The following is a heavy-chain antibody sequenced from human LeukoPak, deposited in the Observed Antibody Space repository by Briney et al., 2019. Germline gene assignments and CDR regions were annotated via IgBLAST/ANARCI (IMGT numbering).Heavy chain of an antibody. CDR2: ISSSSSTI. CDR3: ARSTKTSARITMIDLDY. D-gene: IGHD3-22*01. J-gene: IGHJ4*02. V-gene: IGHV3-48*02. CDR1: GFTVSSYS. Sequence: GGSLRLSCAASGFTVSSYSMNWVRQAPGKGLEWVSYISSSSSTIYYADSVKGRFTISRDNAKNSLYLQMNSLRDEDTAVYYCARSTKTSARITMIDLDYWGQGTLVTVSS.